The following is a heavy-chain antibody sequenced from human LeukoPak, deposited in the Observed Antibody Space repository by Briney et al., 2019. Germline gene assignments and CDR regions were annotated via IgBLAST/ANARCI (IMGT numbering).Heavy chain of an antibody. CDR2: ISGSGGST. CDR3: AKDRDCSSTSCCPDY. D-gene: IGHD2-2*01. V-gene: IGHV3-23*01. CDR1: GFTFSSYG. J-gene: IGHJ4*02. Sequence: PGGSLRLSCAASGFTFSSYGMSWVRPAPGKGLEWVSAISGSGGSTYYADSVKGRFTISRDNSKNTLYLQMNSLRAEDTAVYYCAKDRDCSSTSCCPDYWGQGTLVTVSS.